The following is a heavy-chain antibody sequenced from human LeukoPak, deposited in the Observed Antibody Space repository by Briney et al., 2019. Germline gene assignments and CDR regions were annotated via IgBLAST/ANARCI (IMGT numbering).Heavy chain of an antibody. J-gene: IGHJ4*02. CDR1: GGTFSSYA. CDR2: IIPIFGTA. Sequence: ASVKVPCKASGGTFSSYAISWVRQAPGQGLEWMGGIIPIFGTANYAQKFQGRVTITADESTSTAYMELSSLRSEDTAVYYCARGDYGSGSYYPADWGQGTLVTVSS. V-gene: IGHV1-69*13. CDR3: ARGDYGSGSYYPAD. D-gene: IGHD3-10*01.